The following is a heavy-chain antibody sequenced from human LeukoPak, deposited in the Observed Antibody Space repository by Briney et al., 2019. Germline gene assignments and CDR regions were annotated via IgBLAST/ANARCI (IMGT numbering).Heavy chain of an antibody. CDR3: ARLGAAAVPDFDY. V-gene: IGHV4-59*08. CDR2: IYYSGST. CDR1: GGSISSYY. Sequence: PSETLSLTCTVSGGSISSYYWSWIRQPPGEGLEWIGYIYYSGSTNYNPSLKSRVTISVDTSKNQFSLKLSSVTAADTAVYYCARLGAAAVPDFDYWGQGTLVTVSS. J-gene: IGHJ4*02. D-gene: IGHD6-13*01.